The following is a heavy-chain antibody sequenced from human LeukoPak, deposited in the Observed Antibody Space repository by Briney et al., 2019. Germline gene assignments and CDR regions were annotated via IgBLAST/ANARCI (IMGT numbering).Heavy chain of an antibody. D-gene: IGHD6-6*01. Sequence: SETLSLTCTVSGGSISTYYGSGVRQPPGKGGEWIGYIHYSGNTNCNPSRKGRVTISVDTSKNQSSLTLTSLTAADTAVYFCARGIGMAALAYPASFDSWGQGTLVTVSS. CDR1: GGSISTYY. CDR3: ARGIGMAALAYPASFDS. CDR2: IHYSGNT. V-gene: IGHV4-59*01. J-gene: IGHJ4*02.